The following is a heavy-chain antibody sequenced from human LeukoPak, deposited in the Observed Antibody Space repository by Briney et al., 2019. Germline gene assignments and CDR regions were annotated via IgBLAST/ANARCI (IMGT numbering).Heavy chain of an antibody. CDR1: GGSISSYY. CDR3: ARLTIAAAGTLDYFDY. J-gene: IGHJ4*02. D-gene: IGHD6-13*01. Sequence: SETLSLTCTVSGGSISSYYWSWIRQPPGKGLEWIGYIYYSGSTNYNPSLKSRVTISVDTSKNQFSLKLSSVTAADTAVYYCARLTIAAAGTLDYFDYWGQGTLVTVSS. CDR2: IYYSGST. V-gene: IGHV4-59*01.